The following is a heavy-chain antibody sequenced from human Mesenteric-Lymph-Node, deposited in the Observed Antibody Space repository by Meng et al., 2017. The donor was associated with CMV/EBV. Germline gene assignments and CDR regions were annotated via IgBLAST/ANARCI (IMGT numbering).Heavy chain of an antibody. CDR3: ASTYSDPSYYFDS. Sequence: CAFYGGSFSGYYWSWIRQSPGEGLEWIGDINHSGNTNFNPSLKSRVSISVGTSKRQLSLKLTSVTAADTAVYYCASTYSDPSYYFDSWGQGILVTVSS. CDR2: INHSGNT. CDR1: GGSFSGYY. D-gene: IGHD4-17*01. J-gene: IGHJ4*02. V-gene: IGHV4-34*01.